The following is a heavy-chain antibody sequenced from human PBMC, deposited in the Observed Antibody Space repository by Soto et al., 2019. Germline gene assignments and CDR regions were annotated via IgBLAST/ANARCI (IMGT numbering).Heavy chain of an antibody. CDR1: GDSINNYY. CDR3: AKYRRTEAEGFTLDY. V-gene: IGHV4-59*01. CDR2: IYYTGST. J-gene: IGHJ4*02. Sequence: SETLSLPCTVSGDSINNYYWSWIRQPPGKRLEWIGYIYYTGSTTYNPSLESRVTMSVDTSKNQFSLKLNSVNAADTAVYYCAKYRRTEAEGFTLDYWGRGTLVTVSS. D-gene: IGHD6-13*01.